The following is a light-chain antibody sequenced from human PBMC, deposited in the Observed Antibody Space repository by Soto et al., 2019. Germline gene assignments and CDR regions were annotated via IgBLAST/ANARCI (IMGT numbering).Light chain of an antibody. CDR1: SSDVGGHNC. CDR2: EVN. Sequence: QSVLTQPASVSGSPGQSITISCTGTSSDVGGHNCVSWYQQHPAKAPKLIIYEVNNRPSGVSNRFSGSKSGNTASLTISGLQAEDEADYYCCSHTRSSTYVFGNGTKVTVL. J-gene: IGLJ1*01. V-gene: IGLV2-14*01. CDR3: CSHTRSSTYV.